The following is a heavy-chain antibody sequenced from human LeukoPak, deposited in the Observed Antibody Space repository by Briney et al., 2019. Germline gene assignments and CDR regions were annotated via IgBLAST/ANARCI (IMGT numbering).Heavy chain of an antibody. J-gene: IGHJ3*02. CDR1: GFSLSTSGMR. CDR2: INWDDDK. Sequence: QTLSLTCTFSGFSLSTSGMRVSWIRQPPGKALEWLARINWDDDKFYSTSLKTRLTISKDTAKSQVVLTMTNMDPVDTATYYCARTLYYYDSSGYYNTGDDASDIWGQGTMVTVSS. D-gene: IGHD3-22*01. V-gene: IGHV2-70*04. CDR3: ARTLYYYDSSGYYNTGDDASDI.